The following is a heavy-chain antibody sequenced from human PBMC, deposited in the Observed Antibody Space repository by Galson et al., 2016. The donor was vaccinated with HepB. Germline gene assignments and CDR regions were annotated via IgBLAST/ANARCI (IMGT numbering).Heavy chain of an antibody. CDR3: ARDYGDDAYHFDY. CDR1: GYTFTSFG. Sequence: SVKVSCKASGYTFTSFGVSWVRQAPGQGLEWMGWISAYNDNTNYAQKFQGRVTITTDASTSTAYMDLRSLSSDDTAVYYCARDYGDDAYHFDYWGQGTLGTV. D-gene: IGHD2-21*02. CDR2: ISAYNDNT. J-gene: IGHJ4*02. V-gene: IGHV1-18*01.